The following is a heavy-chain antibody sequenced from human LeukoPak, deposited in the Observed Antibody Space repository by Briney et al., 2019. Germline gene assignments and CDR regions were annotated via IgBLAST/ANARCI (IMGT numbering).Heavy chain of an antibody. V-gene: IGHV3-30*12. J-gene: IGHJ4*02. D-gene: IGHD3-16*02. Sequence: PGGSLRLSCAASGFTFSHYGMHWVRQAPGKGLEWVTFISYDETKTYYADSGKGRFTVSRDNSKNTLYLQMNSLRAEDTAVYYCARSNYDYVWGSYRYQYFDYWGQGTLVTVSS. CDR2: ISYDETKT. CDR1: GFTFSHYG. CDR3: ARSNYDYVWGSYRYQYFDY.